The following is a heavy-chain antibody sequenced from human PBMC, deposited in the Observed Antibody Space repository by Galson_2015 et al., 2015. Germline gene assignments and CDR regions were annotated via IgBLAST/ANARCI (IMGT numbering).Heavy chain of an antibody. V-gene: IGHV3-30-3*01. D-gene: IGHD1-26*01. J-gene: IGHJ4*02. CDR3: ARGRGWETLRESPFDY. CDR2: ISYDGSNK. Sequence: SLRLSCAASGFTFSSYAMHWVRQAPGKGLEWVAVISYDGSNKYYADSVKGRFTISRDNSRDTLYLQMNSLRAEDTAVYYCARGRGWETLRESPFDYWGQGTLVTVSS. CDR1: GFTFSSYA.